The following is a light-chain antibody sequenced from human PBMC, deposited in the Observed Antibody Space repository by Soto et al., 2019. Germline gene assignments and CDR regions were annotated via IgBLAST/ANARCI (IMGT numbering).Light chain of an antibody. Sequence: DIQMTQSPSTLSASLGARVTITCRASQSISSWLAWYQQKPGKAPKLLIYDASSLESGVPSRFSGSGSGTEFTLTISSLQPDDFATYYYQQYNSYSSGTFGQGTKVDI. J-gene: IGKJ1*01. CDR1: QSISSW. CDR2: DAS. V-gene: IGKV1-5*01. CDR3: QQYNSYSSGT.